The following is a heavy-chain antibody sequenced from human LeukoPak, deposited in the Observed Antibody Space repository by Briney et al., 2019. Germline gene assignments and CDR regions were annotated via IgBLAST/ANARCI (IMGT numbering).Heavy chain of an antibody. D-gene: IGHD3-10*01. CDR3: ARDEYYYASGISAGIDY. CDR2: ISAYNGNT. V-gene: IGHV1-18*01. Sequence: ASVKVSCKASGYTFTTYGISWVRQAPGQGLEWMGWISAYNGNTNYAQKLQGRVTMTRDTSTSTAYMALRSLRSDDTAVYHCARDEYYYASGISAGIDYWGQGTLVTVSS. J-gene: IGHJ4*02. CDR1: GYTFTTYG.